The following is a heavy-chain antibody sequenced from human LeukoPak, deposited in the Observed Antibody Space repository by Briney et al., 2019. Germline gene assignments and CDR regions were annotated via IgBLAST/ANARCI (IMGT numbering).Heavy chain of an antibody. J-gene: IGHJ4*02. CDR3: ASYGSGSYSAPHLDY. V-gene: IGHV4-59*01. CDR2: IYYSGST. Sequence: PSETLSLTWTMSGGSSSSYYWSRIRQPPGKGLEWIGYIYYSGSTNYNPSLKSRVTISVDTSKNQFSLKLSSVTAADTAVYYCASYGSGSYSAPHLDYWGQGTLVTVSS. CDR1: GGSSSSYY. D-gene: IGHD3-10*01.